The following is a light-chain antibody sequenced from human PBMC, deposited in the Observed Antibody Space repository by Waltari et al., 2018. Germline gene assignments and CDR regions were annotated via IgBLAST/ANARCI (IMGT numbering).Light chain of an antibody. CDR3: NAYAGSNNWV. Sequence: QSALTQPPSASGSPGQSVTISCTGTSSDVGGYEYVSWYQQHPGKAPKLMIYEVSKRPSGVPDRFSGSKSGNPASLTVSWLQAEDEADYYCNAYAGSNNWVFGGGTKLTVL. CDR2: EVS. CDR1: SSDVGGYEY. V-gene: IGLV2-8*01. J-gene: IGLJ3*02.